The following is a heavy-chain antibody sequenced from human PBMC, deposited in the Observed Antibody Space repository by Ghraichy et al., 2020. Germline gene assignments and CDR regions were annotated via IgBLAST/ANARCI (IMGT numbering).Heavy chain of an antibody. CDR2: IYGSGST. CDR1: GGAISNYY. V-gene: IGHV4-4*07. CDR3: SIGDGTNSGGDYYNGLDV. D-gene: IGHD3-16*01. J-gene: IGHJ6*02. Sequence: SETLSLTCSVSGGAISNYYWTWIRQSAGKGLEWIGRIYGSGSTSYNPSLKSRVTMSVEKSKNQFSLRLTFVTAADTAVYYCSIGDGTNSGGDYYNGLDVWGQGTTVTVSS.